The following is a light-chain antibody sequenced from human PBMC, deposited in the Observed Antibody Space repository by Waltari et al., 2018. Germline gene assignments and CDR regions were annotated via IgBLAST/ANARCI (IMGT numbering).Light chain of an antibody. CDR1: SSNIGSNT. V-gene: IGLV1-44*01. Sequence: QSVLTQPPSASGTPGQRVTISCSGSSSNIGSNTVNWYQQLPGTAPKLLIYSNNQRPSGVPARFSGSKSGTSASLAISGLQSEDEAYYYCAAWDDSLNGPLFGGGTKLTVL. J-gene: IGLJ2*01. CDR2: SNN. CDR3: AAWDDSLNGPL.